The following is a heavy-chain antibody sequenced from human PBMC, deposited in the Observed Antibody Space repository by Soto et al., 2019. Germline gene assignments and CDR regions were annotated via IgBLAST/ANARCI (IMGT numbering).Heavy chain of an antibody. V-gene: IGHV4-34*01. CDR1: GGSVSGYY. CDR3: SRGTRYSYGYPLDY. CDR2: INHGGDT. D-gene: IGHD5-18*01. Sequence: QVQLQQWGAGLLKPSETLSLTCAVYGGSVSGYYWSWIRQPPGKGLEWIGEINHGGDTNYNPSLKSRVTISEDTSKKQLSLKLSSVTAADSAVYYCSRGTRYSYGYPLDYWGQGTLVTVSS. J-gene: IGHJ4*02.